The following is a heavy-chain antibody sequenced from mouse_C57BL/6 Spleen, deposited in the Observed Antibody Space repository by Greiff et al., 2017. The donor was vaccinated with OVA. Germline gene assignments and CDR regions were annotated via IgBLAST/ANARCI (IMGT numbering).Heavy chain of an antibody. D-gene: IGHD1-1*01. V-gene: IGHV1-55*01. CDR2: IYPGSGST. Sequence: QVQLQQPGAELVKPGASVKMSCKASGYTFTSYWITWVKQRPGQGLEWIGDIYPGSGSTNYNEKFKSKATLTVETSSSTAYMQLSSLTSEDSAVYYCARLLRFYFDVWGTGTTVTVSS. J-gene: IGHJ1*03. CDR1: GYTFTSYW. CDR3: ARLLRFYFDV.